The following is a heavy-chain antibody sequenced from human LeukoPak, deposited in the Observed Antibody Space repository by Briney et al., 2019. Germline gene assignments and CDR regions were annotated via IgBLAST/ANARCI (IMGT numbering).Heavy chain of an antibody. CDR2: IYYSGST. J-gene: IGHJ4*02. CDR1: GGSVNSGSYY. D-gene: IGHD1-26*01. V-gene: IGHV4-61*01. Sequence: SETLSLTCTVSGGSVNSGSYYWNWIRQPPGEGLEWIGYIYYSGSTNYNPSLKSRVTISVDTSKNQFSLKLSSVTAADTAVYYCARAAYSGSYHSDYWGQGTLVTVSS. CDR3: ARAAYSGSYHSDY.